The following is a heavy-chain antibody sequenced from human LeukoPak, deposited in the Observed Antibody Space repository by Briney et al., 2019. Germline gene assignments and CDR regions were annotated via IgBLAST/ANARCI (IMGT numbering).Heavy chain of an antibody. CDR2: IIPIDGTP. D-gene: IGHD3-22*01. CDR3: ARQISNYDSSGYYHDY. CDR1: GGILSSTG. J-gene: IGHJ4*02. V-gene: IGHV1-69*13. Sequence: SVKVSCTASGGILSSTGVSWVRQAPGQGLEWMGGIIPIDGTPTYAQKFQGRVTIIADQSTSTVYMELSSLRSEDTAVYYCARQISNYDSSGYYHDYWGQGTLVTVSS.